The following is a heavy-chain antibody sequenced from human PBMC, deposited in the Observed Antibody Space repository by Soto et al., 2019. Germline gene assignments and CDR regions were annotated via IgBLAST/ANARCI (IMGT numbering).Heavy chain of an antibody. V-gene: IGHV4-39*01. Sequence: SETLSLTCSVSGSSISSFTYYWGWIRQPPGKGLEWIGTVYYNENTYYNPSLKSRVTITVDTAKNQFSLNLRSVAAADTAMYFCARRERYYGSPGWFDPWGPGTLVTVSS. J-gene: IGHJ5*02. D-gene: IGHD3-10*01. CDR3: ARRERYYGSPGWFDP. CDR2: VYYNENT. CDR1: GSSISSFTYY.